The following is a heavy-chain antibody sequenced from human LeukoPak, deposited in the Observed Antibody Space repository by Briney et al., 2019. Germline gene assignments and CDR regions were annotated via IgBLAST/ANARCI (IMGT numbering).Heavy chain of an antibody. CDR3: ARVYSSGWHIDY. D-gene: IGHD6-19*01. J-gene: IGHJ4*02. V-gene: IGHV1-2*02. Sequence: ASVKVSCKASGYTFTGYYMHWVRQAPGQGLEWMGWINPNSGGTNYAQKFQGRVTMTRDTSISTAYMELSRLRSDDAAVYYCARVYSSGWHIDYWGQGTLVTVSS. CDR1: GYTFTGYY. CDR2: INPNSGGT.